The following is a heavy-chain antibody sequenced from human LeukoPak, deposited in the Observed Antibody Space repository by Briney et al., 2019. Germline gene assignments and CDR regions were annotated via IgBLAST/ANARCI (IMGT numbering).Heavy chain of an antibody. D-gene: IGHD5-18*01. V-gene: IGHV4-39*01. J-gene: IGHJ6*03. CDR2: IYYSGNT. Sequence: SETLSLTRTVSGVSISSSNSYWGWIRQPPGKGLEWIGSIYYSGNTYYNASLKSQVSISIDTSKNQFSLKLTSVTAADTAVYYCARTTEGGYSYGSFYYYYMDVWGKGATVTISS. CDR3: ARTTEGGYSYGSFYYYYMDV. CDR1: GVSISSSNSY.